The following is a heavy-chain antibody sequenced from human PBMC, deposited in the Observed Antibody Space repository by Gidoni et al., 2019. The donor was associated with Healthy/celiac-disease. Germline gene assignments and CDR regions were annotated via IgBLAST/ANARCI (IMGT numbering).Heavy chain of an antibody. D-gene: IGHD2-2*01. CDR3: ASDVPAAIFGMFF. J-gene: IGHJ4*02. CDR1: GFTVSSNY. Sequence: EVQLVASGGGLVQPGGSLSPSCAASGFTVSSNYMSWVRQAPGKGLEWVSVIYSGGSTYYADSVKGRFTISRDNSKNTLYLQMNSLRAEDTAVYYCASDVPAAIFGMFFWGQGTLVTVSS. V-gene: IGHV3-66*01. CDR2: IYSGGST.